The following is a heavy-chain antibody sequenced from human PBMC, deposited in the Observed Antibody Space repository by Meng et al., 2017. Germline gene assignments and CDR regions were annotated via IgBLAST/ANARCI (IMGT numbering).Heavy chain of an antibody. CDR1: GFTFSSYW. D-gene: IGHD1-26*01. CDR3: AKEIYSGSYYVWNY. V-gene: IGHV3-23*01. Sequence: GESLKISCAASGFTFSSYWMHWVRQAPGKGLEWVSAISGSGGSTYYADSVKGRFTISRDNSKNTLYLQMNSLRAEDTAVYYCAKEIYSGSYYVWNYWGQGTLVTVSS. CDR2: ISGSGGST. J-gene: IGHJ4*02.